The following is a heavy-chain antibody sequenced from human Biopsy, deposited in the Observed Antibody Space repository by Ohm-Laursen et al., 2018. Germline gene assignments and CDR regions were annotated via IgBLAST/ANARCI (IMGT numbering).Heavy chain of an antibody. CDR1: GYTFDDHS. CDR2: ITWNSGIM. CDR3: AKDRLYLGAGSFNFDS. D-gene: IGHD3-16*01. Sequence: SLRLSCAASGYTFDDHSMHWVRQVPGRGLEWVSSITWNSGIMDYADSVRGRFTISRDNAKNSLYPQMNSLIAEDTALYYCAKDRLYLGAGSFNFDSWGQGTLVTVSS. V-gene: IGHV3-9*01. J-gene: IGHJ4*02.